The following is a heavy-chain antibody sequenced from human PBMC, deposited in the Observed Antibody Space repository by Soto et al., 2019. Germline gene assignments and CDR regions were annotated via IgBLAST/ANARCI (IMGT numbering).Heavy chain of an antibody. CDR2: INNGGTDT. Sequence: SLRLSCAASGFSLRNNWMHWVRQAPGKGLVWVSHINNGGTDTSYADSVKGRFTISKDSAKGMLYLQMNSLRVEDTAVYYCARAGGGFDYWGRGTLVTVSS. V-gene: IGHV3-74*01. D-gene: IGHD3-16*01. J-gene: IGHJ4*02. CDR3: ARAGGGFDY. CDR1: GFSLRNNW.